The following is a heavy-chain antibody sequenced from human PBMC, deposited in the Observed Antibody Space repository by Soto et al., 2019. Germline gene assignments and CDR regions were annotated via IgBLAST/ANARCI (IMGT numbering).Heavy chain of an antibody. D-gene: IGHD6-19*01. V-gene: IGHV3-33*01. CDR3: ARTKAVAAKTQYYFDY. CDR1: GFTFSSYG. J-gene: IGHJ4*02. CDR2: IWYDGSNK. Sequence: QVQLVESGGGVVQPGRSLRLSCAASGFTFSSYGMNWVRQAPGQGLEWVAVIWYDGSNKYYADSVKGRFTISRDNSKNTLYLQMNSLRAEDTAVYYCARTKAVAAKTQYYFDYWGQGTLVTVSS.